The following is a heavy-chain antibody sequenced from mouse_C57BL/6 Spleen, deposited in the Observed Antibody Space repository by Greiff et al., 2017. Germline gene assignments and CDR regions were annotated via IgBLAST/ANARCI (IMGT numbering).Heavy chain of an antibody. CDR1: GYTFTSYW. D-gene: IGHD2-4*01. CDR3: AFYYDYDVGYYFDY. CDR2: IHPNSGST. V-gene: IGHV1-64*01. Sequence: VQLQQPGAELVKPGASVKLSCKASGYTFTSYWMHWVKQRPGQGLEWIGMIHPNSGSTNYNEKFKSKATLTVDKSSSTAYMQLSSLTSEDSAVYYCAFYYDYDVGYYFDYWGQGTTLTVSS. J-gene: IGHJ2*01.